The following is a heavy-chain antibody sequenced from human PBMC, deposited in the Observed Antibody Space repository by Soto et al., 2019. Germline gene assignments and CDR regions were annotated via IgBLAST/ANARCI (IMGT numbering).Heavy chain of an antibody. V-gene: IGHV3-11*06. D-gene: IGHD2-2*01. J-gene: IGHJ6*02. CDR1: GFTFSDYY. Sequence: TGGSLRLSCAASGFTFSDYYMSWIRQAPGKGLEWVSYISSSSSYTNYADSVKGRFTISRDNAKNSLYLQMNSLRAEDTAVYYCARDRSRYCSSTSCQQYYYYGMDVWCPGTTVTVSS. CDR3: ARDRSRYCSSTSCQQYYYYGMDV. CDR2: ISSSSSYT.